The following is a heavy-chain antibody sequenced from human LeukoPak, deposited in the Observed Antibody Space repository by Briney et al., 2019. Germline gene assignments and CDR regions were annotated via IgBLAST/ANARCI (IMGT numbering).Heavy chain of an antibody. V-gene: IGHV3-23*01. Sequence: GGSLRLSCAASGLTFSNYAMYWVRQAPGKGLEWVSAISTSGGDTFYPDSMRGRFTISRDNSKNTLYLQMNSLRAEDTAVYFCAKGSAQYYFEYWGQGTPVTVSS. J-gene: IGHJ4*02. CDR1: GLTFSNYA. CDR3: AKGSAQYYFEY. CDR2: ISTSGGDT.